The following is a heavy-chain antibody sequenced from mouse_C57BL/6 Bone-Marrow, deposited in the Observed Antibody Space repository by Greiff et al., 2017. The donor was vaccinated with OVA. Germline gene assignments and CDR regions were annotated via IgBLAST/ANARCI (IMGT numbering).Heavy chain of an antibody. J-gene: IGHJ2*01. CDR3: ARSLRY. Sequence: EVQLVESGGGLVQPGGSLSLSCAASGFTFTAYYMSWVRQPPGKALAWLGFIRNKANGYTTEYSASVKGRFTISRDNSQSILYLQMNALRAEDSATYYCARSLRYWGQGTTLTVSS. CDR1: GFTFTAYY. D-gene: IGHD1-1*01. V-gene: IGHV7-3*01. CDR2: IRNKANGYTT.